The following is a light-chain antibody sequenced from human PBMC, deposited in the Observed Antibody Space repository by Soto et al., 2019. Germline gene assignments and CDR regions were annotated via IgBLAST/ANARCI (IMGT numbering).Light chain of an antibody. CDR2: DNN. CDR1: SSNIGNNY. J-gene: IGLJ2*01. V-gene: IGLV1-51*01. Sequence: QSALTQPPSVSAAPGQKVTISCSGSSSNIGNNYVSWYQQLPGTAPKLLIYDNNKRPSGIPDRFSGSKSGTSATLGITGLQTGDEADYYCATWDSSLSAVIFGGGTQLTVL. CDR3: ATWDSSLSAVI.